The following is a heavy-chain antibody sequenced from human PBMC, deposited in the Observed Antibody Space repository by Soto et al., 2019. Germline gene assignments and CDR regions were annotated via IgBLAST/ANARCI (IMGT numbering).Heavy chain of an antibody. Sequence: QVQLVQSGAEVKKPGSSVKVSCKASGGTFSSYGISWVRQAPGQGLEWMGGIIPIFGTADYTQKFQGRVTITADESTSTAYMELSSLRSEDTAVYYCAHPGLPNYYYYGMDVWGQGTTVTVSS. J-gene: IGHJ6*02. CDR3: AHPGLPNYYYYGMDV. CDR1: GGTFSSYG. V-gene: IGHV1-69*12. CDR2: IIPIFGTA.